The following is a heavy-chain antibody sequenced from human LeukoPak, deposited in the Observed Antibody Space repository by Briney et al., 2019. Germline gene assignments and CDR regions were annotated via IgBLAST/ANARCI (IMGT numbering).Heavy chain of an antibody. CDR2: TSASGAST. Sequence: GGSLRLSCAVSGFTINNYAMSWVRQAPGKGLEWVSATSASGASTYYADSVKGRFTISRDISKNTLYLQMNSLRDEDTALYYCAKAGAYSSSSYDYWGQGALVTVTS. D-gene: IGHD6-6*01. CDR1: GFTINNYA. CDR3: AKAGAYSSSSYDY. V-gene: IGHV3-23*01. J-gene: IGHJ4*02.